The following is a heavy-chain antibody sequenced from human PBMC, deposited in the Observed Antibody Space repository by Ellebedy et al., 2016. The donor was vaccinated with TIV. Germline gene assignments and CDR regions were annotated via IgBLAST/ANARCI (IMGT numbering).Heavy chain of an antibody. CDR2: INPIGGST. V-gene: IGHV1-46*01. J-gene: IGHJ4*02. Sequence: ASVKVSCKASGYTFTSYFIYWVRQAPGQGLEWMGVINPIGGSTTYAQKFQGRVTMTSDTSTSTVYMELNSLRSEDTAIYYCARKYYFDYWGQGTLVTVSS. CDR3: ARKYYFDY. CDR1: GYTFTSYF.